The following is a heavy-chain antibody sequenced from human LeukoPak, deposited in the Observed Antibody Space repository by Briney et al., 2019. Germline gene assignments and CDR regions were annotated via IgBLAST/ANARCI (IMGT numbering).Heavy chain of an antibody. Sequence: ASVKVSCKASGYTFTGYYMHWVRQAPGQGLEWMGWINPNSGGTNYAQKFQGRVTMTRDTSISTAYMELSRLRSDDTAVYYCARGVVDWNGVFDYWGRGTLVTVSS. J-gene: IGHJ4*02. V-gene: IGHV1-2*02. CDR3: ARGVVDWNGVFDY. D-gene: IGHD1-1*01. CDR1: GYTFTGYY. CDR2: INPNSGGT.